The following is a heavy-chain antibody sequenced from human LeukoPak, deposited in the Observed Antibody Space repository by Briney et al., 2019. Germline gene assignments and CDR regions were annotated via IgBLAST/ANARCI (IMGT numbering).Heavy chain of an antibody. D-gene: IGHD1-1*01. CDR1: GFTFNPYP. CDR2: ISGDGGNT. Sequence: GGSLRLSCAASGFTFNPYPIIWVRQAPGKGPEGVASISGDGGNTYYGDSVKGRFTISRDNSKNLVFLQMSSLRAEDTAVYYCAKVLTTTRDFWYGMDVWGQGTTVTVS. CDR3: AKVLTTTRDFWYGMDV. V-gene: IGHV3-23*01. J-gene: IGHJ6*02.